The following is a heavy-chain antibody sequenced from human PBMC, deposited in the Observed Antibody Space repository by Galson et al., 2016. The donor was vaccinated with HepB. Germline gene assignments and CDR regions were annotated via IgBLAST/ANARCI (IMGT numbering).Heavy chain of an antibody. J-gene: IGHJ6*03. CDR3: ARYSNSHFSYYMDV. CDR1: GFTFSSYA. CDR2: IYSGGST. V-gene: IGHV3-53*01. D-gene: IGHD2/OR15-2a*01. Sequence: SLRLSCAASGFTFSSYAISWVCQAPGKGLEWVSVIYSGGSTYYAASVKGRFTISRDNSKNTLHLQMNSLRAEDTAVYYCARYSNSHFSYYMDVWGKGTTVTVSS.